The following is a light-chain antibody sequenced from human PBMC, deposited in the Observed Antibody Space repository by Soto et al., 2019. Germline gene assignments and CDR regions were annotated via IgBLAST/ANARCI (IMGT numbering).Light chain of an antibody. V-gene: IGKV3-20*01. CDR1: QSVSSTS. Sequence: EIVLTQSPGTLSLSPGERATLSCRASQSVSSTSLAWYQQKPGQAPRLLIYGASTRATGIPDRFSGSGSGTDFTLTIDRLEPEDFAVYYCHQYYSSPTTFGGGTKVDIK. CDR2: GAS. J-gene: IGKJ4*01. CDR3: HQYYSSPTT.